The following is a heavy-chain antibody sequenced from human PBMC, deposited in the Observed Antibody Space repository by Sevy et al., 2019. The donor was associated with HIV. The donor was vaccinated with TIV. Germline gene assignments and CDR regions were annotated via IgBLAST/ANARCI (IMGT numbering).Heavy chain of an antibody. CDR2: IWYDGSNK. J-gene: IGHJ4*02. CDR1: GFTFSSYG. V-gene: IGHV3-33*01. D-gene: IGHD3-22*01. CDR3: ARGGGLDYYDSSGYYSPLDY. Sequence: GGSLRLSCAASGFTFSSYGMHWVRQAPGKGLEWVAVIWYDGSNKFYADSVKGRFTISRDNSKNTLYLQMNNLRAEDTAVYYCARGGGLDYYDSSGYYSPLDYRGQGTLVTVSS.